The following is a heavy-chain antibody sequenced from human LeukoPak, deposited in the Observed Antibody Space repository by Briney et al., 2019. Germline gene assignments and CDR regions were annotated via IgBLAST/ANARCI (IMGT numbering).Heavy chain of an antibody. J-gene: IGHJ6*02. CDR1: GFTFSTYS. D-gene: IGHD2-15*01. CDR2: ISSSSTYI. Sequence: GGSLRLSCAASGFTFSTYSMTWVRQAPGKGLEWVSSISSSSTYIHYADSVKGRFTISRDNAKNSLYLQMNSLRAEDTAVYYCARVARDVVVVAATMDVWGQGTTVTVSS. V-gene: IGHV3-21*01. CDR3: ARVARDVVVVAATMDV.